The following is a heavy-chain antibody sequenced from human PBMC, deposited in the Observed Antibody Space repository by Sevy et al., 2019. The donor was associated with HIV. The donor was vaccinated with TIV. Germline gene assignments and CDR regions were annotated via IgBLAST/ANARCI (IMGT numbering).Heavy chain of an antibody. CDR2: IKQDAGQK. V-gene: IGHV3-7*01. CDR3: ARDDGNYYFHY. D-gene: IGHD1-7*01. J-gene: IGHJ4*02. CDR1: GFTFSKYW. Sequence: GGSLRLSCAASGFTFSKYWMGWVRQAPGKGLEWVANIKQDAGQKYYVDSVKGRFTISRDNAKNSLYLQMNSLRAEDTAVYLCARDDGNYYFHYWGQGTLVPVSS.